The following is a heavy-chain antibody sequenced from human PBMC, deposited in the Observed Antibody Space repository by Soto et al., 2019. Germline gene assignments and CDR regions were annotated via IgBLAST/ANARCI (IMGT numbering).Heavy chain of an antibody. J-gene: IGHJ6*02. V-gene: IGHV3-33*01. CDR3: ARDVWDIVVVVAATGGMDV. CDR1: GFTFSSYG. Sequence: ESGGGVVQPGRSLRLSCAASGFTFSSYGMHWVRQAPGKGLEWVAVIWYDGSNKYYADSVKGRFTISRDNSKNTLYLQMNSLRAEDTAVYYCARDVWDIVVVVAATGGMDVWGQGTTVTVSS. D-gene: IGHD2-15*01. CDR2: IWYDGSNK.